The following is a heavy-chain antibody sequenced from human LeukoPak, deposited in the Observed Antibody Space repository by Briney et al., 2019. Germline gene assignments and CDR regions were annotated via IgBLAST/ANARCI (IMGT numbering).Heavy chain of an antibody. V-gene: IGHV1-18*01. CDR3: ARGAYDYGDYGVSNHYFHMDV. CDR2: ISAYNGNA. D-gene: IGHD4-17*01. J-gene: IGHJ6*03. CDR1: GYTFTSYG. Sequence: GASVKVSCKASGYTFTSYGISWVRQAPGQGLEWMGWISAYNGNANYGQKFQGRVTMTSDTSTSTAYMELRSLRSDDTAVYYCARGAYDYGDYGVSNHYFHMDVWGKGTTVTVSS.